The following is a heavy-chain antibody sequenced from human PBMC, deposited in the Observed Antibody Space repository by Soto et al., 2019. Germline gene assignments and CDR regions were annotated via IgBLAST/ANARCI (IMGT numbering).Heavy chain of an antibody. J-gene: IGHJ4*02. D-gene: IGHD1-1*01. CDR2: ISAHNGNT. CDR3: ARGRYGDY. CDR1: GYIFTTYG. Sequence: QVHLVQSGAEVKKPGASVKVSWKGSGYIFTTYGITWVRQAPGQGLEWMGWISAHNGNTNYAQKLQGRVTVTRDTSTSTAYMELRNLRSDDTAVYYCARGRYGDYWGQGPLVTASS. V-gene: IGHV1-18*01.